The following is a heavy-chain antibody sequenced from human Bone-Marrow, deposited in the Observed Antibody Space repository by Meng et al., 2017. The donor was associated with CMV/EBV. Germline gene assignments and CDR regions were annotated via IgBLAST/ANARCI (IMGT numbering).Heavy chain of an antibody. CDR2: IKQDGSEK. J-gene: IGHJ4*02. V-gene: IGHV3-7*01. CDR3: ATAPYGDSPLVD. CDR1: GFTFSSYW. Sequence: GESLKISCVASGFTFSSYWMNWVRQAPGKGLDWLANIKQDGSEKYYLDSVKGRFTISRDNAKNSLYLQMNSLGAEDTAVYYCATAPYGDSPLVDWGQGTLVTVSS. D-gene: IGHD4-17*01.